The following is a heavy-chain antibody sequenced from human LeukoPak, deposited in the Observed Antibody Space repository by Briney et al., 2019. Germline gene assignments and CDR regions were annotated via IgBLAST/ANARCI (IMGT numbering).Heavy chain of an antibody. CDR3: APLIAAAGEYYFDY. Sequence: SETLPLTCTVSGGSISSSSYYWGWIRQPPGKGLEWIGSIYYSGSTYYNPSLKSRVTISVDASKNQFSLKLSSVTAADTAVYYCAPLIAAAGEYYFDYWGQGTLVTVSS. J-gene: IGHJ4*02. V-gene: IGHV4-39*01. D-gene: IGHD6-13*01. CDR1: GGSISSSSYY. CDR2: IYYSGST.